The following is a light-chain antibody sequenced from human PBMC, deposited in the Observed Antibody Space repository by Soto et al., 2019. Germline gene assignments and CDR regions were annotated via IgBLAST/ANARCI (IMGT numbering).Light chain of an antibody. CDR3: QQYGSSPYT. V-gene: IGKV3-20*01. CDR2: GAS. Sequence: EIVLTQSPGTLSLSPGERATLSCRASQSIYINYLAWYQHKPGQAPRLLISGASTRATGIPDTFSGSGSGTDFTLTISRLDPEDFAVYICQQYGSSPYTFGQGTNVEIK. J-gene: IGKJ2*01. CDR1: QSIYINY.